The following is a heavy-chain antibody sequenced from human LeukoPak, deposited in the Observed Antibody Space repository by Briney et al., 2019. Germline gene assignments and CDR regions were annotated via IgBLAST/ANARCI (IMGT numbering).Heavy chain of an antibody. D-gene: IGHD3-10*01. CDR2: NYCAADK. V-gene: IGHV2-5*02. CDR3: AHSADYYGSGSLDFDY. Sequence: SGPTLVNPTQTPTLTCTFSEFSLSTSGVGVGWVRQPPGKALEWLTLNYCAADKRYSPSLESRLTITKDTSKNQVVLTMTNMDPVDTATYYCAHSADYYGSGSLDFDYWGQGTLVTVSS. CDR1: EFSLSTSGVG. J-gene: IGHJ4*02.